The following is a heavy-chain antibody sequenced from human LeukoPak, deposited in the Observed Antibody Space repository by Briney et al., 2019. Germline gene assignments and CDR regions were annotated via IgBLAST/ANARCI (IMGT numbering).Heavy chain of an antibody. D-gene: IGHD6-13*01. CDR3: ARDYLGSSWSGYFDY. CDR2: INTNTGNP. Sequence: ASVKVSCKASGYTFTSYAMNWVRQAPGLGLEWMGWINTNTGNPTYAQGFTGRFVFSLDTSVSTANLQISSLKAEDTAVYYCARDYLGSSWSGYFDYWGQGTLVTVSS. CDR1: GYTFTSYA. J-gene: IGHJ4*02. V-gene: IGHV7-4-1*02.